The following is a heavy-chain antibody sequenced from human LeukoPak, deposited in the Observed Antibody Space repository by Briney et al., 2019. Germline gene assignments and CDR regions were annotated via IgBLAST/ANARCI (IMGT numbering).Heavy chain of an antibody. D-gene: IGHD4-17*01. CDR2: VSYDGSDK. CDR3: AGGTVTNDY. Sequence: GGSLRLSCAASGFPFSSYGMHWVRQAPGKGLEWVADVSYDGSDKDYADSVKGRFTISRDNSKNTLYLQMNSLRVEDTAVYYCAGGTVTNDYWGQGTLVTVSS. V-gene: IGHV3-30*03. CDR1: GFPFSSYG. J-gene: IGHJ4*02.